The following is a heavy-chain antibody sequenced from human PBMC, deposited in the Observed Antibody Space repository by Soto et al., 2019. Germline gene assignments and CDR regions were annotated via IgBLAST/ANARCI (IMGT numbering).Heavy chain of an antibody. J-gene: IGHJ3*02. CDR2: IYYSGST. V-gene: IGHV4-39*01. CDR1: GGSISSSSYY. CDR3: ARQRITMIVVVITPDAFDI. D-gene: IGHD3-22*01. Sequence: QLQLQESGPGLVKPSETLSLTCTVSGGSISSSSYYWGWIRQPPGKGLEWIGSIYYSGSTYYNPSLKSRVTISVDTSKNQFSLKLSSVTAADTAVYYCARQRITMIVVVITPDAFDIWGQGTMVTVS.